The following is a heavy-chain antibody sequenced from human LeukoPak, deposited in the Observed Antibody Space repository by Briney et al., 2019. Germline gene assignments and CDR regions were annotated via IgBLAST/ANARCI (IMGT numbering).Heavy chain of an antibody. CDR2: ISAYNGKT. V-gene: IGHV1-18*01. J-gene: IGHJ4*02. CDR1: GYTFTNYG. Sequence: GASVKVSCKASGYTFTNYGISWVRQAPGQGPEWMGWISAYNGKTNYAQKFQDRVTMTTDTSTNTAYMELRSLRSDDTAVYYCARVALAEGDYWGQGTLVTVSS. CDR3: ARVALAEGDY.